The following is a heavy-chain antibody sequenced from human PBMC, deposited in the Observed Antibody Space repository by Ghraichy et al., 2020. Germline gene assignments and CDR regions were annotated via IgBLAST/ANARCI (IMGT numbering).Heavy chain of an antibody. Sequence: GGSLRLSCAASGFTFSSYGMHWVRQAPGKGLEWVAVISYDGSNKYYADSVKGRFTISRDNSKNTLYLQMNSLRAEDTAVYYCAKERLTLDYYYGMDVWGQGTTVTVSS. CDR3: AKERLTLDYYYGMDV. J-gene: IGHJ6*02. CDR2: ISYDGSNK. D-gene: IGHD4-23*01. CDR1: GFTFSSYG. V-gene: IGHV3-30*18.